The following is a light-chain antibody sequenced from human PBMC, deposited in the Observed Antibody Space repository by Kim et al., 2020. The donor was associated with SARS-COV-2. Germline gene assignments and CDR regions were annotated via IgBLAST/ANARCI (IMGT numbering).Light chain of an antibody. CDR3: QQYNSYSWT. Sequence: ASVGDRVTITCRASQSISSWLAWYQQKPGKAPKLLIYNASSLESGVPSRFSGSGSGTEFTLTISSLQPDDFATYYCQQYNSYSWTFGQGTKVDIK. J-gene: IGKJ1*01. CDR2: NAS. CDR1: QSISSW. V-gene: IGKV1-5*03.